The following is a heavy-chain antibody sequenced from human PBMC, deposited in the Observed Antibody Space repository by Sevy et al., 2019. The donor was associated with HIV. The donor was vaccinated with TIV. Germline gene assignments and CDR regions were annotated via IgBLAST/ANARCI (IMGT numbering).Heavy chain of an antibody. Sequence: GGSLRLSCAASGFTFDDYAMHWVRQAPGKGLEWVSGISWNSGSIGYADSVKGRFTISRDNAENSLSLQMNSLRAEDTAVYYCARVTTYFDDWGRGTLVTVSS. CDR1: GFTFDDYA. CDR3: ARVTTYFDD. CDR2: ISWNSGSI. V-gene: IGHV3-9*01. J-gene: IGHJ4*02. D-gene: IGHD2-21*02.